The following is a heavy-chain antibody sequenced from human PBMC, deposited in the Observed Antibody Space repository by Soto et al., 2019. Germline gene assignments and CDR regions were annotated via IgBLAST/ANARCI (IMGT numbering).Heavy chain of an antibody. CDR2: IKSGGSFT. J-gene: IGHJ3*01. V-gene: IGHV3-48*03. CDR1: GFSFSAFE. D-gene: IGHD5-12*01. Sequence: EAKLEESGGGLIEPGGSLRLSCAASGFSFSAFEMNWVRQAPGKGPEWVAHIKSGGSFTLYAASVKGRFTISRDDADNSLYLQMNRLRAEDTALYYCTKEKSVMNSGYDGFDLWGRGTMVTVSS. CDR3: TKEKSVMNSGYDGFDL.